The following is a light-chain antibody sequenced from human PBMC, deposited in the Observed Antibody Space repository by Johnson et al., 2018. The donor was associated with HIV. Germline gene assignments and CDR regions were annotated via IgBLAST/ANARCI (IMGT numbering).Light chain of an antibody. J-gene: IGLJ1*01. Sequence: QPVLTQPPSVSAAPGQKVTIYCSGSRSNIGRNYASWYKQLPGTAPKILIHENNKRPSGIPDRFSGSKSGTSATLGITGLQTGDEADYYCGTWDSSLNTFVFGTGTRVTVL. CDR2: ENN. V-gene: IGLV1-51*02. CDR1: RSNIGRNY. CDR3: GTWDSSLNTFV.